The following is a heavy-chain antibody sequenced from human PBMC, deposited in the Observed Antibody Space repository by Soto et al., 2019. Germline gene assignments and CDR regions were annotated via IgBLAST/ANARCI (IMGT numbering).Heavy chain of an antibody. CDR2: IYYSGST. D-gene: IGHD3-3*01. Sequence: QVQLQESGPGLVKPSQTLSLTCTVSGGSISSGDYYWSWIRQPPGKGLEWIGYIYYSGSTYYNPSLKSRVTISVDTSKNQFSLKLSSVTAADTAVYYCASRFGVVIPEWVWFDPWGQGTLVTVSS. CDR3: ASRFGVVIPEWVWFDP. CDR1: GGSISSGDYY. J-gene: IGHJ5*02. V-gene: IGHV4-30-4*01.